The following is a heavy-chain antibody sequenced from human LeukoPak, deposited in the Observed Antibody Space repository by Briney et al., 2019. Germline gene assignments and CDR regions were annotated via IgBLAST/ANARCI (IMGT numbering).Heavy chain of an antibody. V-gene: IGHV4-34*01. J-gene: IGHJ5*02. CDR3: AKSLYGSGTYYNWFDP. CDR2: INHRGST. D-gene: IGHD3-10*01. Sequence: SETLSLTCAVYGGSFSGYYWSWIRQSPGKGLEWIGEINHRGSTNYNPSLKRRVTISVDTSKNQFSLKLSSVTAADTAVYYCAKSLYGSGTYYNWFDPWGQGTLVTVSS. CDR1: GGSFSGYY.